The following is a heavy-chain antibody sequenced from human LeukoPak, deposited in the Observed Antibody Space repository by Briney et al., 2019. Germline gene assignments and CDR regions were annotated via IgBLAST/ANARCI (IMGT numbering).Heavy chain of an antibody. Sequence: GGSLRLSCAVSGFTVSDTFMSWVRQTPAKGLEWVSVIYSGGSTFYADSVKGRFTIFRDNSKNTVYLQMNNVKDEDTAVYFCARWTYPWGPGTLVTVSS. J-gene: IGHJ5*02. CDR3: ARWTYP. D-gene: IGHD3/OR15-3a*01. CDR1: GFTVSDTF. V-gene: IGHV3-53*01. CDR2: IYSGGST.